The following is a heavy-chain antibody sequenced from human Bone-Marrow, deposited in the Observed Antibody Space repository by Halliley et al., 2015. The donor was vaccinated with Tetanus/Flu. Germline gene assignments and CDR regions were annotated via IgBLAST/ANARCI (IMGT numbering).Heavy chain of an antibody. V-gene: IGHV3-64D*09. Sequence: SLRLSCSASGFTFSHYAMNWVRQAPGKGPEYISSISSDGDSTYYEVSVKGRFTVSRDNSKNTLYLQMSNLRPEDTALYYCVKDPGVHQWPVRIHWSDPWGQGTLVTVSS. D-gene: IGHD6-19*01. CDR3: VKDPGVHQWPVRIHWSDP. CDR1: GFTFSHYA. CDR2: ISSDGDST. J-gene: IGHJ5*02.